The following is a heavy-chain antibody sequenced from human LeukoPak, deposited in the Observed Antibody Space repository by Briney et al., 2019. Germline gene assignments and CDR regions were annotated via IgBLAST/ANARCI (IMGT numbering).Heavy chain of an antibody. CDR2: ISGRGEIT. D-gene: IGHD3-9*01. J-gene: IGHJ4*02. Sequence: GGSPRLSCVSSELTFGGYSMYWVRQAPGKGLEWVSGISGRGEITYYSDSVKGRFTISRDISKNTLDLQMNSLRVEDTAVYYCARGQTFESRLDYWGQGTLVTVSS. CDR3: ARGQTFESRLDY. V-gene: IGHV3-23*01. CDR1: ELTFGGYS.